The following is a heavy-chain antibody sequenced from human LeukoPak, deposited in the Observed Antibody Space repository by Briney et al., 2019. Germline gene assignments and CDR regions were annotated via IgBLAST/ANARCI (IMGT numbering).Heavy chain of an antibody. CDR3: AKDQSSFCSRSSCYALHY. CDR1: GFTFSGYG. Sequence: PGGSLRLSCAASGFTFSGYGMHWVRQAPGKGLEWVAFIRNDGSNKYYADSVKGRFTVSRENSKNTLYLQINSLRAEDTAVYCCAKDQSSFCSRSSCYALHYWGQGTLVTVSS. CDR2: IRNDGSNK. V-gene: IGHV3-30*02. D-gene: IGHD2-2*01. J-gene: IGHJ4*02.